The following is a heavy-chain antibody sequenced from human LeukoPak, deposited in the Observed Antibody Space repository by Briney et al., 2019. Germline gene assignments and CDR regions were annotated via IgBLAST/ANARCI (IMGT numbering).Heavy chain of an antibody. D-gene: IGHD2-8*01. Sequence: PSETLSLTCTVSGGSMINYYWTWIRQPAGKGLEWVGRIFSSGNTNYNPSLQSRITMSVDTSKKKFFLQLESVTAADTAVYYCARHPQAVLMVYATYGMDVWGQGTTVTVSS. CDR2: IFSSGNT. J-gene: IGHJ6*02. V-gene: IGHV4-4*07. CDR1: GGSMINYY. CDR3: ARHPQAVLMVYATYGMDV.